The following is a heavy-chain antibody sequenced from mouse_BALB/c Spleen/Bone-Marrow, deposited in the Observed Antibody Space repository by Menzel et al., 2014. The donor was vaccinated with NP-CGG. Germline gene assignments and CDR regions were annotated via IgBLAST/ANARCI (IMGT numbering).Heavy chain of an antibody. D-gene: IGHD1-1*01. Sequence: QVHVKQSGAEMVRPGPSVKISCKASGYAFSNNWMNWMRQRPGQGLEWIGQIYPGDGDTNYNGKFKGKATLTADKSSSIAYMQLSSLTSEDSAVYFCHYFGSDYYVMDYWGQGTSVTVSS. CDR2: IYPGDGDT. V-gene: IGHV1-80*01. J-gene: IGHJ4*01. CDR3: HYFGSDYYVMDY. CDR1: GYAFSNNW.